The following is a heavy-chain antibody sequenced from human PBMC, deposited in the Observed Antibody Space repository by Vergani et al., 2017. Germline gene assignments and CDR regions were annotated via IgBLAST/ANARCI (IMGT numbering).Heavy chain of an antibody. CDR2: IKSKTDGGTT. Sequence: EVQLVESGGGLVKPGGSLRLSCAASGFTFSNAWMSWVRQAPGKGLEWVGRIKSKTDGGTTDYAAPVKGRFTISRDDSKNTLYLQMNSLKTEDTAVYYCTTTDIVVVPAGHTSYYYYYMDVWGKGTTVTVSS. D-gene: IGHD2-2*01. V-gene: IGHV3-15*01. CDR3: TTTDIVVVPAGHTSYYYYYMDV. J-gene: IGHJ6*03. CDR1: GFTFSNAW.